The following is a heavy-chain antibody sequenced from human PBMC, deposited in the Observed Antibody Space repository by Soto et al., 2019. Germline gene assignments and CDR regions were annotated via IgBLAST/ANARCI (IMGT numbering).Heavy chain of an antibody. CDR3: AIDFHGEAAIDY. J-gene: IGHJ4*02. CDR1: GYTFTGYY. D-gene: IGHD2-21*01. Sequence: ASVKVSCTASGYTFTGYYMHWVRQAPGQGLEWMGWINPNSGGTNYAQKFQGWVTMTRDTSISTAYMELSRLRSDDTAVYYCAIDFHGEAAIDYWGQGTLVTVSS. CDR2: INPNSGGT. V-gene: IGHV1-2*04.